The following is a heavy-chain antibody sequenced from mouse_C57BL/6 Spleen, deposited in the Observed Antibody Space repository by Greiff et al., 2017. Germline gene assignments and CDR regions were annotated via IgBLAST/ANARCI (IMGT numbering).Heavy chain of an antibody. Sequence: EVQLQQSGPELVKPGASVKISCKASGYSFTGYYMHWVKQSHGNVLDWIGYIYPYNGVSSYNQKFKGKATLTVDKSSSTAYMELRSLTSEDSAVYYCARGCYGSCYWYFDVWGTGTTVTVSS. CDR1: GYSFTGYY. CDR2: IYPYNGVS. CDR3: ARGCYGSCYWYFDV. D-gene: IGHD1-1*01. J-gene: IGHJ1*03. V-gene: IGHV1-31*01.